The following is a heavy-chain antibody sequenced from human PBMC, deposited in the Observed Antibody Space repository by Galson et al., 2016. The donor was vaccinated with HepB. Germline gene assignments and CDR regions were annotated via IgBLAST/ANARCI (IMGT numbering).Heavy chain of an antibody. CDR1: RFTFNTYV. V-gene: IGHV3-23*01. CDR3: AKVTYDWGNFYQTEFDP. D-gene: IGHD3-10*01. J-gene: IGHJ5*02. Sequence: SLRLSCAASRFTFNTYVMSWVRQAPGKGLEWVSAIGARGRPIYADSVKGRFILSRDNSKNTVWLQMNSLRAEDTAVYYCAKVTYDWGNFYQTEFDPWGRGTLVTVSS. CDR2: IGARGRP.